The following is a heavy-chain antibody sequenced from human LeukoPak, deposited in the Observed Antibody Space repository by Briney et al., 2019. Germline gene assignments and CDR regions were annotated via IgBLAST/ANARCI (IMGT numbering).Heavy chain of an antibody. Sequence: GGSLRLSCAASGFSFSRYAMSWVRQAPGKGLEWVSAISESGSGTYYADSVKGRFTISRDNSKDTLSLQMNSLRAEDTAVYYCAKDIAQGYTFGSIEQDYWGQGTLVTVSS. CDR2: ISESGSGT. CDR1: GFSFSRYA. J-gene: IGHJ4*02. V-gene: IGHV3-23*01. CDR3: AKDIAQGYTFGSIEQDY. D-gene: IGHD5-18*01.